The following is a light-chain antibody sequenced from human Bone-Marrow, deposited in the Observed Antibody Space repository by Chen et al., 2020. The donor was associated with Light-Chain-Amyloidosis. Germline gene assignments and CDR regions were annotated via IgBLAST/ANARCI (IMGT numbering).Light chain of an antibody. V-gene: IGLV2-14*03. J-gene: IGLJ1*01. CDR1: SSDVGGYNF. CDR3: TSYTSSHTYV. Sequence: QSALTQPASVSGSPGQSIIISCTGTSSDVGGYNFVPWYQQHPGKAPKLMIFDVNNRPSGVSNRFSGSKSDNTASLTISGLQPEDEADYYCTSYTSSHTYVFGTGTEVTVL. CDR2: DVN.